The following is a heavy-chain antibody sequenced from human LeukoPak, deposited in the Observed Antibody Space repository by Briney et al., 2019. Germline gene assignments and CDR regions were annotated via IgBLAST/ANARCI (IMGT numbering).Heavy chain of an antibody. CDR2: ISAYNGNT. CDR3: ARWASHYGDYDYFDY. D-gene: IGHD4-17*01. Sequence: GGSLRLSCAASGYTFTSYGISWVRQAPGQGLEWMGWISAYNGNTNYAQKLQGRVTMTTDTSTSTAYMELRSLRSDDTAVYYCARWASHYGDYDYFDYWGQGTLVTVSS. V-gene: IGHV1-18*01. CDR1: GYTFTSYG. J-gene: IGHJ4*02.